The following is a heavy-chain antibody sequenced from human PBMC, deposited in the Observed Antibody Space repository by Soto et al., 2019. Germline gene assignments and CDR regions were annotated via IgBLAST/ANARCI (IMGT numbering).Heavy chain of an antibody. Sequence: GGSLRLSCAASGFIFSSHVMGWVRQVPGKGLEWVAGINVSGGGTFYPRSMKGRVVISRDNSENMLYLQLKNLRAEDTAVYFCAKGLRALSATWGYFDYWGQGTLVTVSS. J-gene: IGHJ4*02. V-gene: IGHV3-23*01. CDR3: AKGLRALSATWGYFDY. D-gene: IGHD2-21*01. CDR2: INVSGGGT. CDR1: GFIFSSHV.